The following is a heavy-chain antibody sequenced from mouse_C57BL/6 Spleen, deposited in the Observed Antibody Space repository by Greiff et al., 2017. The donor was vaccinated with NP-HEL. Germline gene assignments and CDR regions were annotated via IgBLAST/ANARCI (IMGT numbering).Heavy chain of an antibody. CDR2: INPNNGGT. CDR1: GYTFTDYN. Sequence: VHVKQSGPELVKPGASVKMSCKASGYTFTDYNMHWVKQSHGKSLEWIGYINPNNGGTSYNQKFKGKATLTVNKSSSTAYMELRSLTSEDSAVYYCARSNWDSWFAYWGQGTLVTVSA. D-gene: IGHD4-1*01. V-gene: IGHV1-22*01. CDR3: ARSNWDSWFAY. J-gene: IGHJ3*01.